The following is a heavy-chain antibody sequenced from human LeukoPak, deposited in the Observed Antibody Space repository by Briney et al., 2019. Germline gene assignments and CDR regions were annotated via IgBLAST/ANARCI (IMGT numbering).Heavy chain of an antibody. CDR2: IYPGDSDT. J-gene: IGHJ4*02. V-gene: IGHV5-51*01. CDR1: GYSFTSYW. D-gene: IGHD3-22*01. Sequence: PGESLKISCKGSGYSFTSYWIGWVRQMPGKGLEWMGIIYPGDSDTRYSPSFQGQVTISADKSIGTAYLQWSSLKASDTAMYYCARPLYYYDSSGYYWGQGTLVTVSS. CDR3: ARPLYYYDSSGYY.